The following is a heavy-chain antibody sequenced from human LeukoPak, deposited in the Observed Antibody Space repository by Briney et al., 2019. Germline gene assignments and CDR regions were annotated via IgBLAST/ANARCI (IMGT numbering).Heavy chain of an antibody. V-gene: IGHV3-7*03. J-gene: IGHJ6*02. CDR1: GFTFSGYW. CDR3: ARDTPGLGMDV. Sequence: GGSLRLSCAASGFTFSGYWMSWVRQAPGKGLEWVANIKQDGSEKYYVDSVKGRFTISRDNAKNSLYLQMNSLRAEDTAVYYCARDTPGLGMDVWGQGTTVTVSS. CDR2: IKQDGSEK.